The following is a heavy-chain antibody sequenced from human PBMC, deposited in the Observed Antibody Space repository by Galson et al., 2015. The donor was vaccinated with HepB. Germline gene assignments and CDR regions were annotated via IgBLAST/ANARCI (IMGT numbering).Heavy chain of an antibody. CDR2: IKHTGTT. CDR3: ARVGVSKFGGALVVPYYFDY. D-gene: IGHD3-16*02. J-gene: IGHJ4*02. CDR1: GGSLSDYY. Sequence: SETLSLTCAVYGGSLSDYYWTWIRQPPEKGLEWIGEIKHTGTTNYQPSLKSRVTISLDTSKNEFSLRLSSLTAADTAVYYCARVGVSKFGGALVVPYYFDYWGQGTLVTVSS. V-gene: IGHV4-34*01.